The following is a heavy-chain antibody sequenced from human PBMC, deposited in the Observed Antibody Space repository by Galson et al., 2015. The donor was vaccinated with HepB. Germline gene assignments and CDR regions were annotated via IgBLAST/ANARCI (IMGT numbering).Heavy chain of an antibody. CDR3: ARGPDEMYNWSLGLYNWFDP. V-gene: IGHV3-30-3*01. CDR2: ISYDGSNK. CDR1: GFTFSSYA. D-gene: IGHD1-20*01. Sequence: SLRLSCAASGFTFSSYAMHWVRQAPGKGLEWVAVISYDGSNKYYADSVKGRFTISRDNSKNTLYLQVNSLRAEDTAVYYCARGPDEMYNWSLGLYNWFDPWGQGTLVTVSS. J-gene: IGHJ5*02.